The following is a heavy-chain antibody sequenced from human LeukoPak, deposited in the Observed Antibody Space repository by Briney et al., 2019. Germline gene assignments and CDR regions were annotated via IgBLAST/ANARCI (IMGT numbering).Heavy chain of an antibody. CDR2: IYHSGST. D-gene: IGHD7-27*01. V-gene: IGHV4-4*02. J-gene: IGHJ4*02. CDR3: ARFSPRAMGNYLDF. CDR1: GGSISSCNW. Sequence: KPSETLSLTCAVSGGSISSCNWWSCFRQPPGEGLELGGEIYHSGSTNYNPSLKSRVTISVDKSKNQFSLKLSSVTAADTAVYYCARFSPRAMGNYLDFWGQGTLVTVSS.